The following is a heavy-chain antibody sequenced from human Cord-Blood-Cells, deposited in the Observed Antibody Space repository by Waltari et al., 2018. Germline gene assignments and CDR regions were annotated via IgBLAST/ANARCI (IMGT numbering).Heavy chain of an antibody. J-gene: IGHJ6*02. CDR1: GFTFSSYA. D-gene: IGHD6-13*01. V-gene: IGHV3-23*01. Sequence: EVQLLESGGGLVQPGGSLRFSCADSGFTFSSYAMSWVRQAPGKGLEWVSAISGSGGSTYYSESVKGRFTISIDNSKNTLYLQMNSLRAEDTAVYYCAKYSSSWPPYYGMDVWGQATTVTVSS. CDR3: AKYSSSWPPYYGMDV. CDR2: ISGSGGST.